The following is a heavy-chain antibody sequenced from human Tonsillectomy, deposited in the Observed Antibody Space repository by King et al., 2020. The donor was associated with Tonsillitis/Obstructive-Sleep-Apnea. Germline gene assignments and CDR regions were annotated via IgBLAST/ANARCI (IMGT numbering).Heavy chain of an antibody. CDR2: INPNFDDT. CDR3: GRAFQSRVVTPSNWFAP. V-gene: IGHV1-2*02. Sequence: VQLVQSGAEVKKPGASVKVSCKASGYTFTAFYVHWVRQAPGQGLEWMGWINPNFDDTCYAQKFQGRVTMTRATSMSTVYMQLSRLRSDDTAVYYCGRAFQSRVVTPSNWFAPWGKGNLVTVPS. D-gene: IGHD4-23*01. CDR1: GYTFTAFY. J-gene: IGHJ5*02.